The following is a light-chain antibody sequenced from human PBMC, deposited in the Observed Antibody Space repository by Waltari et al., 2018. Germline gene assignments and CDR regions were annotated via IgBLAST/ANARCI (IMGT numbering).Light chain of an antibody. V-gene: IGLV2-8*01. CDR1: SSDIGGYDY. CDR3: SSFAGIINYYV. CDR2: EVN. J-gene: IGLJ1*01. Sequence: QSALTQPPSASGSPGQSVTISCTGPSSDIGGYDYASWYQQHPGKAPRLILFEVNKRPSGVPDRFSGSKSGNTAALTISGLQTADEADYYCSSFAGIINYYVFGSGTKVTVL.